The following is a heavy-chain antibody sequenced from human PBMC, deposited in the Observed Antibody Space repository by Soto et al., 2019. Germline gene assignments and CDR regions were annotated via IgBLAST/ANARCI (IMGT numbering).Heavy chain of an antibody. V-gene: IGHV3-21*01. CDR3: ARERGSYYDFWSGYPTNWFDP. CDR1: GFAFNNYG. Sequence: PGGSLRLSCTVSGFAFNNYGINWVRQAPGKGLEWVSSISKSDYTYYSDSVKGRFAISRDNAKSSVSPQMNTLRVEDTAVYYCARERGSYYDFWSGYPTNWFDPWGQGTLVTVSS. CDR2: ISKSDYT. J-gene: IGHJ5*02. D-gene: IGHD3-3*01.